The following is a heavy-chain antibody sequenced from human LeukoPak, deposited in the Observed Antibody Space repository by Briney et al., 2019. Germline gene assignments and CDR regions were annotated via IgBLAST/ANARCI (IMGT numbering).Heavy chain of an antibody. CDR3: ARSIVVVPAAIAY. CDR1: GYTFTGYY. V-gene: IGHV1-2*02. CDR2: INPNSGGT. D-gene: IGHD2-2*01. J-gene: IGHJ4*02. Sequence: ASVKVSCKASGYTFTGYYMHWVRQAPGQGLEWMGWINPNSGGTNYAQKFQGRVTMTRDTSISTAYMELSRLRSDDTAVYYCARSIVVVPAAIAYWGQGTLVTVSS.